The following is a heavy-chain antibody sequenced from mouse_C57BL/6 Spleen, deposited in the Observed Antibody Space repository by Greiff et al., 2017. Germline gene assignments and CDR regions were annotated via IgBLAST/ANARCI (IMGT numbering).Heavy chain of an antibody. Sequence: QVQLQQPGAELVGPGSSVKLSCKASGYTFTSYWMHWVKQRPIQGLEWIGNIDPSDSETHYNQKFKDKATLTVDKSSSTAYMQLSSLTSEDSAVYYCARGSSGYAFAYWGQGTLVTVSA. CDR2: IDPSDSET. V-gene: IGHV1-52*01. J-gene: IGHJ3*01. CDR1: GYTFTSYW. D-gene: IGHD3-2*02. CDR3: ARGSSGYAFAY.